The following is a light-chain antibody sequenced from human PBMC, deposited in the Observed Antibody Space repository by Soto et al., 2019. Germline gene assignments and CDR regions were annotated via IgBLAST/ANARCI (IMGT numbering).Light chain of an antibody. CDR2: DAS. V-gene: IGKV1-27*01. CDR3: QQYNDAPWT. Sequence: DIQMTQSPSSLSASVGDRVTITCRASQGIRPYLAWYQQKPGKVPKLLIYDASTLQSGVPSRFSGSGSGTEFTLTISSLQPEDVATYYCQQYNDAPWTFGPGTKVEI. CDR1: QGIRPY. J-gene: IGKJ1*01.